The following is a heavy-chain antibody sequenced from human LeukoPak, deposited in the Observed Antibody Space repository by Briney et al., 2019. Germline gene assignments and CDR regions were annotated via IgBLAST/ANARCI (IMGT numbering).Heavy chain of an antibody. CDR1: GGSISTXXXX. D-gene: IGHD1-26*01. V-gene: IGHV4-39*01. Sequence: SETLSLTCTVSGGSISTXXXXXGWIRQPPGKGLXXXXXXHYSGSTFYNPSLKSRVTISVDTSKNQFSLTLSSVTAADTAVYYCARGGVGATTMPDWYFDLWGRGTLVTVSS. CDR3: ARGGVGATTMPDWYFDL. CDR2: XHYSGST. J-gene: IGHJ2*01.